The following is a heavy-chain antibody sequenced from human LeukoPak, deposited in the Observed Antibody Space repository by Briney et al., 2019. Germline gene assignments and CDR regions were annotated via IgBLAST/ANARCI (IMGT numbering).Heavy chain of an antibody. CDR1: GGTFSSYA. Sequence: SVKVSCKASGGTFSSYAISWVRQAPGQGLEWMGRIIPIFGIANYAQRFQGRVTITADKSTSTAYMELSSLRSEDTAVYYCARRGRNSGYDFWGQGTLVTVSS. CDR2: IIPIFGIA. V-gene: IGHV1-69*04. J-gene: IGHJ4*02. CDR3: ARRGRNSGYDF. D-gene: IGHD5-12*01.